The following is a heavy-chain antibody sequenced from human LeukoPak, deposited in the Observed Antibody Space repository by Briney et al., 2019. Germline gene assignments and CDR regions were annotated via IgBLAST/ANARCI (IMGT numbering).Heavy chain of an antibody. J-gene: IGHJ4*02. CDR2: INPSGGST. D-gene: IGHD2-15*01. CDR3: ARDHNVVVVAAFYFDY. Sequence: ASVKVSCKASGYTFTSYYMHWVRQAPGQGLEWMGIINPSGGSTSYAQKFQGRVTMTRDTSTSTVYMELSSLRSEDTAMYYCARDHNVVVVAAFYFDYWGQGTLVTVSS. V-gene: IGHV1-46*01. CDR1: GYTFTSYY.